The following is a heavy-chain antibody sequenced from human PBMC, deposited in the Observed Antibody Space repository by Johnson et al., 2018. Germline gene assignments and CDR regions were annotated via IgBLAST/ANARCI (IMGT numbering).Heavy chain of an antibody. D-gene: IGHD2-21*02. J-gene: IGHJ3*02. V-gene: IGHV3-30*18. Sequence: QVQLVESGGGVVQPGRSLRLSCAASGFTFNRYGMQWVRQAPGKGLEWVAIISYDGNKKYYVDSVKGRFTIPRDNSKNTLSLQIKSLRAEDTAVYYCAKEWGSYCGGDCYSWAPEAFDIWGQGTMVTVSS. CDR2: ISYDGNKK. CDR1: GFTFNRYG. CDR3: AKEWGSYCGGDCYSWAPEAFDI.